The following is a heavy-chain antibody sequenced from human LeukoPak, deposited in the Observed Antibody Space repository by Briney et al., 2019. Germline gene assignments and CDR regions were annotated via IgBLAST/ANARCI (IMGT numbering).Heavy chain of an antibody. CDR2: INHSGST. CDR3: ARELRYCSGSSCRSGDY. J-gene: IGHJ4*02. CDR1: GGSFSGYY. Sequence: SETLSLTCAVYGGSFSGYYWSWIRQPPGKGLEWIGEINHSGSTNYNPSLKSRVTISVDTSKNQFSLKLSSVTAADTAVYYCARELRYCSGSSCRSGDYWGQGTLVTVSS. D-gene: IGHD2-15*01. V-gene: IGHV4-34*01.